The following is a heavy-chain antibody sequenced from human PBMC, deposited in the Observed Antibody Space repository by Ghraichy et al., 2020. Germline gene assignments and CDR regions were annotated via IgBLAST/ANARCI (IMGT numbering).Heavy chain of an antibody. V-gene: IGHV1-18*01. D-gene: IGHD3-16*01. CDR1: GYTFTNYA. CDR3: ARDGGGGEDY. CDR2: INTYTGDA. Sequence: VKVSCKASGYTFTNYAITWWRQAPGQGLECMGWINTYTGDAFYAQKVQGRVTMTTDTSTSTVYMELRSLRSDDTALYYCARDGGGGEDYWGQGTLVTVSS. J-gene: IGHJ4*02.